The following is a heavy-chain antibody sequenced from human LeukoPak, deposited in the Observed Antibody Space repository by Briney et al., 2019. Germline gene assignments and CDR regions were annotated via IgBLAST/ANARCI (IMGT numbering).Heavy chain of an antibody. CDR1: GYTFTGYY. J-gene: IGHJ5*02. Sequence: RASVKVSCKASGYTFTGYYMHWVRQAPGQGLEWMGWINPNSGGTNYAQKFQGRVTITRDTSISTAYMELSRLRSDDTAVYYCARDLPGYCSSTSCYQDPWGQGTLVTVSS. CDR2: INPNSGGT. V-gene: IGHV1-2*02. CDR3: ARDLPGYCSSTSCYQDP. D-gene: IGHD2-2*01.